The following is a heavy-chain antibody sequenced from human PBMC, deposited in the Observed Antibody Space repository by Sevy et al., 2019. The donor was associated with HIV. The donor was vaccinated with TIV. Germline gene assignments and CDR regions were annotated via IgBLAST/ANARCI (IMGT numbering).Heavy chain of an antibody. D-gene: IGHD2-21*01. J-gene: IGHJ4*02. V-gene: IGHV3-7*01. Sequence: GGSLRLSCAASGFTFSSYWMSWVRQAPGKGLEWVANIKQDGSEKYYVDSVKGRFTISRDNAKNSLYLQMNSLRAEDTAVYYCARLVHDIIVVVIATQGVYFDYWGQGTLVTVSS. CDR1: GFTFSSYW. CDR2: IKQDGSEK. CDR3: ARLVHDIIVVVIATQGVYFDY.